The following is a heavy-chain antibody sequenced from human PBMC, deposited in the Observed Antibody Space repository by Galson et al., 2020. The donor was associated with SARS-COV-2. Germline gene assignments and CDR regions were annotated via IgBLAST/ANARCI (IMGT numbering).Heavy chain of an antibody. CDR2: VYGTGTT. J-gene: IGHJ5*02. Sequence: SETLSLTCNVSGDTISVGDYYWTWIRQPAGKGLEWIGRVYGTGTTNYNPSLKGRVTISVDTSKNLFSLKMRSVTAADTAVYFCARGMFSSGWSANWFDPWGQGTLVTVSS. V-gene: IGHV4-61*02. CDR3: ARGMFSSGWSANWFDP. CDR1: GDTISVGDYY. D-gene: IGHD2-15*01.